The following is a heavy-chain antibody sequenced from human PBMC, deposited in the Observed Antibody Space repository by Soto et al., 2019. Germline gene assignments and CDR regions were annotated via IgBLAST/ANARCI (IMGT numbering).Heavy chain of an antibody. CDR1: GFTFSSYS. Sequence: QVQLVESGGGVVQPGRSLRLSCAASGFTFSSYSMHWVRQAPGKGLEWVAAMSFDGNSKYFADSVKGRFTISIDNSKNTLSLQMHSLGADDSAVYYCARGRSVIDHDDFEYWGQGTLVTVSS. D-gene: IGHD2-21*01. CDR3: ARGRSVIDHDDFEY. CDR2: MSFDGNSK. V-gene: IGHV3-30-3*01. J-gene: IGHJ4*02.